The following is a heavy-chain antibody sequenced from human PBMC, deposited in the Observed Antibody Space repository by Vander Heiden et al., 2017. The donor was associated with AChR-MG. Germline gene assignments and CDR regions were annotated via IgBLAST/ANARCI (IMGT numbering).Heavy chain of an antibody. D-gene: IGHD3-22*01. CDR1: GFTFRSHA. Sequence: EVQLLESGGGLVQPGGSLRLSCAASGFTFRSHAMGWVRQAPGKGLEWVSAVSGSGGSTYYADSVKGRFTISRDNSKNTLYLQMNSLRAEDTAVYYCAKVLSDYYDSSGFPDYWGQGTLVTVSS. J-gene: IGHJ4*02. V-gene: IGHV3-23*01. CDR2: VSGSGGST. CDR3: AKVLSDYYDSSGFPDY.